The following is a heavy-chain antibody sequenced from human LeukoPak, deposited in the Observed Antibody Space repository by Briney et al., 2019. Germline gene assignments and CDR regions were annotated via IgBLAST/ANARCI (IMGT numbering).Heavy chain of an antibody. Sequence: GGSLRLSCTASGFSVRSNYMSWVRQAPGKGLEWVSVFYAGGSTYYADSVKGRFTISRDNSKNTLYLQMNSLRAEDTAVYYCAKDFGYDSSGYPPDYWGQGTLVTVSS. CDR3: AKDFGYDSSGYPPDY. CDR2: FYAGGST. CDR1: GFSVRSNY. D-gene: IGHD3-22*01. J-gene: IGHJ4*02. V-gene: IGHV3-66*02.